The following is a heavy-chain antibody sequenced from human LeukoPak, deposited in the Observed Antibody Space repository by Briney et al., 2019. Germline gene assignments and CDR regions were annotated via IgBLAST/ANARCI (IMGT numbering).Heavy chain of an antibody. CDR3: ARGGGYSSGWYPLLWFDP. D-gene: IGHD6-19*01. Sequence: PSETLSLTCTVSGGSISSSSYYWGWIRQPPGKGLEWIGSIYYSGSTYYNPSLKSRVTISVDTSKNQFSLKLSSVTAADTAVYYCARGGGYSSGWYPLLWFDPWGQGTLVTVSS. CDR2: IYYSGST. J-gene: IGHJ5*02. CDR1: GGSISSSSYY. V-gene: IGHV4-39*01.